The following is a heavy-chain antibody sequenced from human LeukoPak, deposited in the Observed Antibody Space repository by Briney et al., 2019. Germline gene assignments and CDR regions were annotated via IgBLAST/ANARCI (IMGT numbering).Heavy chain of an antibody. J-gene: IGHJ3*02. D-gene: IGHD1-14*01. CDR3: ATLTTADAFDI. CDR1: GYTLTELS. V-gene: IGHV1-24*01. Sequence: ASAKVSCKVSGYTLTELSMHWVRQAPGKGLEWMGGFDPEDGETIYAQKFQGRVTMTEDTSTDTAYMELSSLRSEDTAVYYCATLTTADAFDIWGQGTMVTASS. CDR2: FDPEDGET.